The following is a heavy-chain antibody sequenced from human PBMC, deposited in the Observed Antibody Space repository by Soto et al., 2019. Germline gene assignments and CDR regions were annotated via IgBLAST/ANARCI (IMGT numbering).Heavy chain of an antibody. CDR1: GFTFSSYS. CDR3: AREQTGTRFVDY. Sequence: GGSLRLSCAASGFTFSSYSMNWVRQAPGKGLEWVSSISSSSSYIYYADSVKGRFTISRDNAKNSLYLQMNSLRAEDTAVYYCAREQTGTRFVDYWGQETLVTFSA. J-gene: IGHJ4*02. CDR2: ISSSSSYI. D-gene: IGHD1-1*01. V-gene: IGHV3-21*01.